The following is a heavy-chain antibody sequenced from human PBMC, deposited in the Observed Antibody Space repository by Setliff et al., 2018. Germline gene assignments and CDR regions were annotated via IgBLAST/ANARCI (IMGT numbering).Heavy chain of an antibody. CDR3: ARDYGASDGFDI. V-gene: IGHV1-18*01. CDR1: GDSFSNYA. Sequence: ASVKVSCKASGDSFSNYAISWVRQAPGQGLEWMGWISGYYNKTNYAQKFQDRVTMTTDTSTSTAYMELRSLRSDDTAVYYCARDYGASDGFDIWGQGTMVTVSS. D-gene: IGHD4-17*01. J-gene: IGHJ3*02. CDR2: ISGYYNKT.